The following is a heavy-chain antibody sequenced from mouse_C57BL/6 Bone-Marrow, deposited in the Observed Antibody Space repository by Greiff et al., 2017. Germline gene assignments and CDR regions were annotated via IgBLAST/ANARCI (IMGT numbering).Heavy chain of an antibody. Sequence: QVQLQQPGAELVMPGASVKLSCKASGYTFTSYWMHWVKQRPGQGLEWIGEIDPSDSYTNYNQKFKGKSTLTVDKSSSTAYMQLSSLTSEDSAVYYCARGDSSGYLAYWGQGTLVTVAA. CDR1: GYTFTSYW. V-gene: IGHV1-69*01. CDR2: IDPSDSYT. J-gene: IGHJ3*01. CDR3: ARGDSSGYLAY. D-gene: IGHD3-2*02.